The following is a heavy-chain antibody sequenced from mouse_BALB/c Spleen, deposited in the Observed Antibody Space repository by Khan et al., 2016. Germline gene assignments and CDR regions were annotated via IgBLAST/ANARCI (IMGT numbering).Heavy chain of an antibody. CDR3: ARAPPRWYFDV. V-gene: IGHV3-2*02. J-gene: IGHJ1*01. Sequence: EVQLQESGPGLVKPSQSLSLTCTVTGYSITSDYAWNWIRQFPGNKLEWMGYISYSGSTSYNPSLKSRISITLDTSKNQFFLQLNSVTTEDTATYYCARAPPRWYFDVWGEGTTVTVSS. CDR2: ISYSGST. CDR1: GYSITSDYA.